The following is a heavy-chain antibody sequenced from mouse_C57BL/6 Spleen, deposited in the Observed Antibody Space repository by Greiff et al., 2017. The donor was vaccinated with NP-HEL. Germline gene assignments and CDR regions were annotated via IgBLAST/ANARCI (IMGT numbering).Heavy chain of an antibody. V-gene: IGHV3-6*01. CDR1: GYSITSGYY. D-gene: IGHD1-1*01. J-gene: IGHJ2*01. Sequence: EVKLQESGPGLVKPSQSLSLTCSVTGYSITSGYYWNWIRQFPGNKLEWMGYISYDGSNNYNPSLKNRISITRDTSKNQFFLKLNSVTTEDTATYYCARDRGNYYGYFDYWGQGTTLTVSS. CDR2: ISYDGSN. CDR3: ARDRGNYYGYFDY.